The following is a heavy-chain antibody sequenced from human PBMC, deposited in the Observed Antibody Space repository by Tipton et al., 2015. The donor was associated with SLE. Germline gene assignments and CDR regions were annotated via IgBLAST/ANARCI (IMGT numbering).Heavy chain of an antibody. CDR1: GGSISIGGYY. Sequence: TLSLTCSVSGGSISIGGYYWSWNRQYPGKELEWIGNIYYSGGTYDNPSLKSRVTISADMSKNQFSLTLNSVTAADTAVYYCAGGVATSNYWGQGTLVTVSS. V-gene: IGHV4-31*03. J-gene: IGHJ4*02. CDR3: AGGVATSNY. CDR2: IYYSGGT. D-gene: IGHD5-12*01.